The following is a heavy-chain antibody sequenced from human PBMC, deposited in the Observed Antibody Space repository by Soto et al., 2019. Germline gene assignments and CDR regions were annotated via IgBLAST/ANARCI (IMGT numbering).Heavy chain of an antibody. CDR3: ARXSRNLGSSPYYYYGMDV. V-gene: IGHV4-31*03. CDR1: GGSISSGAYY. Sequence: SETLSLTCTVSGGSISSGAYYWSWIRQHPGKGLEWIGYISYSGNTYYNPSLKSRVTISVDTSKKQFSLKLSSVTAADTAVYYCARXSRNLGSSPYYYYGMDVWGQGTTVTVSS. CDR2: ISYSGNT. D-gene: IGHD6-6*01. J-gene: IGHJ6*02.